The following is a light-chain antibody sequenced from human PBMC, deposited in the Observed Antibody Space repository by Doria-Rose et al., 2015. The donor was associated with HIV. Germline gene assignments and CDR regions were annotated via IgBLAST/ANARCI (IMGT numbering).Light chain of an antibody. Sequence: QSPGTLSLSPGERATLSRRASQSFSSTYLAWYQQKPGQAPSLLIYDGSTSATGIPDRFSASGSGTDFTLTINRLESEDFALYYCHQYGTSWTFGQGTKVEI. CDR1: QSFSSTY. J-gene: IGKJ1*01. CDR2: DGS. V-gene: IGKV3-20*01. CDR3: HQYGTSWT.